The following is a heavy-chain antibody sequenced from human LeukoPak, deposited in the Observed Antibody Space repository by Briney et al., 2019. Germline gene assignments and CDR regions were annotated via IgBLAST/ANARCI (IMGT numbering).Heavy chain of an antibody. V-gene: IGHV3-48*01. CDR3: ASRSGHGAFDI. D-gene: IGHD6-19*01. CDR2: ISHDSVTE. Sequence: GGSLRLSCAASGFTFSTYNMNWVRQAPGDGLEWLSYISHDSVTEYYGDSVRGRFTISRDNANNSLSLQMNSLRVEDTAVYYCASRSGHGAFDIWGQGTMVIVSS. J-gene: IGHJ3*02. CDR1: GFTFSTYN.